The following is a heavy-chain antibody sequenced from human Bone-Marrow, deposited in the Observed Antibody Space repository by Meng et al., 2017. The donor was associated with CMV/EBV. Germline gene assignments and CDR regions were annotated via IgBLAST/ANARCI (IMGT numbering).Heavy chain of an antibody. CDR2: INPNSGGT. CDR1: GYTFTGYY. J-gene: IGHJ4*02. Sequence: QVQLVQSGAEVKKPGASVKVSCKASGYTFTGYYMHWVRQAPGQGLEWMGWINPNSGGTNYAQKFQGRVTMTRDTSISTAYMELSRLRSDDTAVYYCARGRTAAGATTTTFDYWGQGTLVTVSS. V-gene: IGHV1-2*02. CDR3: ARGRTAAGATTTTFDY. D-gene: IGHD6-13*01.